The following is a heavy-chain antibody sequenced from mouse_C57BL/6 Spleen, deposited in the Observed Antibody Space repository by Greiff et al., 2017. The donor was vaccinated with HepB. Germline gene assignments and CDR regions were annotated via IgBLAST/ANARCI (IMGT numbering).Heavy chain of an antibody. CDR2: IYPSDSET. J-gene: IGHJ3*01. CDR1: GYTFTSYW. CDR3: ARLSTMVTTGGFAY. V-gene: IGHV1-61*01. D-gene: IGHD2-2*01. Sequence: QVQLQQPGAELVRPGSSVKLSCKASGYTFTSYWMDWVKQRPGQGLEWIGNIYPSDSETHYNQKFKDKATLTVDKSSSTAYMPLSSLTSEDSAVYYCARLSTMVTTGGFAYWGQGTLVTVSA.